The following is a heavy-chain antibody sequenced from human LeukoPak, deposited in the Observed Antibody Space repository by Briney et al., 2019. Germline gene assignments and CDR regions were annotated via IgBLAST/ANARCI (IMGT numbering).Heavy chain of an antibody. CDR2: IYYSGST. Sequence: SETLSLTCTVSGGSISSSSYYWGWIRQPPGKGLEWIGSIYYSGSTYYNASLKSRVTISVDTSKNQFSLKLTSVTAADTAVYYCARALLCYYDSSGYAEFDYWGQGTLVTVSS. CDR1: GGSISSSSYY. J-gene: IGHJ4*02. D-gene: IGHD3-22*01. CDR3: ARALLCYYDSSGYAEFDY. V-gene: IGHV4-39*01.